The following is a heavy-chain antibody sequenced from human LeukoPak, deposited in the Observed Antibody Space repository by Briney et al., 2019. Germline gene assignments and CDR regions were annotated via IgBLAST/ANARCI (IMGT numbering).Heavy chain of an antibody. V-gene: IGHV3-23*01. D-gene: IGHD1-26*01. CDR2: ISGSGGST. J-gene: IGHJ4*02. Sequence: GGSLRLSCAASGFTFSNYAMSWVRQAPGKGLDWVSAISGSGGSTYYADSVKGRFTISRDNSKNTLYLQMNSLRAEDTAVYYCAKGYSGSSRAYYFDYWGQGTLATVSS. CDR1: GFTFSNYA. CDR3: AKGYSGSSRAYYFDY.